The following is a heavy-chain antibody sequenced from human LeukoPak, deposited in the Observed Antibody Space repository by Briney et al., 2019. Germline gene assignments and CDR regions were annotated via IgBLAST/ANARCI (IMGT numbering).Heavy chain of an antibody. CDR2: ISSSSSYI. J-gene: IGHJ4*02. D-gene: IGHD5-18*01. CDR3: ARQRGYSYGYDY. V-gene: IGHV3-21*01. Sequence: GGSLRLSCAASGFTFSSYSMNWVRQAPGKGLEWVSSISSSSSYIYYADSVKGRFTISRDNAKNSLYLQMNSLRAEDTAVYYCARQRGYSYGYDYWGQGTLVTVSS. CDR1: GFTFSSYS.